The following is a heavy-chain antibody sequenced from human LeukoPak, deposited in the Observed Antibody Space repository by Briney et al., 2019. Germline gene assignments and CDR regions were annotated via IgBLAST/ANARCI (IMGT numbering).Heavy chain of an antibody. V-gene: IGHV1-69*01. Sequence: SLRVSCTASGGSFTFTSHAISWVRQAPGQGLEWMGGIIPIYGSATYAQKLQGRVTITSDESTRTVYMELSSLRPEDSAVHYCAGFFYDNSGDAFDIWGQGTMVTVSS. J-gene: IGHJ3*02. CDR1: GGSFTFTSHA. CDR3: AGFFYDNSGDAFDI. D-gene: IGHD3-22*01. CDR2: IIPIYGSA.